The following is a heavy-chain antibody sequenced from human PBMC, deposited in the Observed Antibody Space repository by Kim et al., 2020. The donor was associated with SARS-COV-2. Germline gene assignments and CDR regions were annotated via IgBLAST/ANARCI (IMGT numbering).Heavy chain of an antibody. V-gene: IGHV3-30*18. J-gene: IGHJ4*02. CDR2: ISHDGSNN. D-gene: IGHD3-3*01. CDR1: GFTFSNYG. CDR3: AKELDYYDFWSGSSFDY. Sequence: SLRLSCAASGFTFSNYGMHWVRQAPGKGLKWVAVISHDGSNNFYSDSVRGRFTISRDNSKNTLYLQMNSLRAEDTAVYYCAKELDYYDFWSGSSFDYWGQGTLVTVSS.